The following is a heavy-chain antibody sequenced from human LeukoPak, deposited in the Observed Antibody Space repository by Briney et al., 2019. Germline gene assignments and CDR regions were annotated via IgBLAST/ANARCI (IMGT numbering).Heavy chain of an antibody. CDR3: ARGGSSWYFDY. CDR1: GGSIISGDYY. CDR2: IYYSGST. V-gene: IGHV4-30-4*08. D-gene: IGHD6-13*01. Sequence: SETLSLTCTVSGGSIISGDYYWSWIRQPPGKGLEWIGYIYYSGSTYYNPSLKSRVTISVDTSKNQFSLKLSSVTAADTAVYYCARGGSSWYFDYWGQGTLVTVSS. J-gene: IGHJ4*02.